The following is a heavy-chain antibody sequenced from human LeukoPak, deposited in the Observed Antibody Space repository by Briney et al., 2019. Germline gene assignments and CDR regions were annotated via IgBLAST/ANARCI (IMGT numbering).Heavy chain of an antibody. V-gene: IGHV3-30*01. CDR1: GFTFSSYA. D-gene: IGHD3-16*01. CDR3: ARGEVSGWGF. J-gene: IGHJ4*02. Sequence: GGSLRLSCAASGFTFSSYAMHWVRQAPGKGLEWVAVISYDGSNKYYADSVKGRFTISRDNSKNTLYLQMNSLRAEDTAVYYCARGEVSGWGFWGQGTLVTVSS. CDR2: ISYDGSNK.